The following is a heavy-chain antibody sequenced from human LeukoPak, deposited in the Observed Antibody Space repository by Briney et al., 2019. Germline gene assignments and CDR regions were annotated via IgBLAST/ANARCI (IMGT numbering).Heavy chain of an antibody. J-gene: IGHJ4*02. CDR1: GFTFSTSW. Sequence: SGGSLRLSCAASGFTFSTSWMNWVRQATGRGLEWVVNIKEDGSEEFCVDSVKGRFTISRDNARKSLYLQMNSLRVEDTAVYYCARGYSGYEFGYWGQGTLVTVSS. CDR2: IKEDGSEE. V-gene: IGHV3-7*04. CDR3: ARGYSGYEFGY. D-gene: IGHD5-12*01.